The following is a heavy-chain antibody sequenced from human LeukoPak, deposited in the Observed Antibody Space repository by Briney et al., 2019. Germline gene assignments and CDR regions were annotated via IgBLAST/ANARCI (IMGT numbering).Heavy chain of an antibody. CDR3: ARHLRGYKYGYDLQWFDP. J-gene: IGHJ5*02. V-gene: IGHV1-69*01. CDR2: IIPIFGTA. D-gene: IGHD5-18*01. Sequence: SVKVSCKASGGTFSSYAISWVRQAPGQGLEWMGGIIPIFGTANYAQKFQGRVTITADESTSTAYMELSSLRSEDTAVYYCARHLRGYKYGYDLQWFDPWGQGTLVTVSS. CDR1: GGTFSSYA.